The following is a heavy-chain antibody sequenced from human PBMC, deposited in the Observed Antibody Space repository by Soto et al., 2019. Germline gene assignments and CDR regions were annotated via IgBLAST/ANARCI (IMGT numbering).Heavy chain of an antibody. J-gene: IGHJ5*02. CDR2: IIPIFGTA. CDR1: GGTFSSYA. V-gene: IGHV1-69*01. CDR3: ASGSGYSSGWSYPTWFDP. D-gene: IGHD6-19*01. Sequence: QVQLVQSGAEVKKPGSSVKVSCKASGGTFSSYAISWVRQAPGQGLEWMGGIIPIFGTANYAQKFQGRVTITADESTSTAYMELSSLRSEDTAVYYCASGSGYSSGWSYPTWFDPWGQGTLVTVSS.